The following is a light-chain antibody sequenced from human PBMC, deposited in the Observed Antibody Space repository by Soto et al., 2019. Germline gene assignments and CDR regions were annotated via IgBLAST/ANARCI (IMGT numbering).Light chain of an antibody. CDR3: QQYNSYSQFT. CDR1: QSIKNW. Sequence: DIQMTQSPSTLSASVGDRVTITCRASQSIKNWLAWYQQKPGEAPKLLIYKAYTLESGVPSRFSGSGSWTEFTLTISCLQPDDVATYHCQQYNSYSQFTFGPGTKVDIK. J-gene: IGKJ3*01. CDR2: KAY. V-gene: IGKV1-5*03.